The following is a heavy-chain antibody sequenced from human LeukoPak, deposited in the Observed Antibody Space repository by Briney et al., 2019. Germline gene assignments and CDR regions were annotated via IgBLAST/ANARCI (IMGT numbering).Heavy chain of an antibody. Sequence: ASVKVPCKASGYIFTSYYIHWVRQAPGQGLEWMGIINPSGGSTSYAQKFQGRVTMTRDTSTSTVYMELTSLRSEDTAVYYCARVVGCSGGSCYRFDYWGQGTLVTVSS. J-gene: IGHJ4*02. CDR1: GYIFTSYY. CDR2: INPSGGST. D-gene: IGHD2-15*01. CDR3: ARVVGCSGGSCYRFDY. V-gene: IGHV1-46*01.